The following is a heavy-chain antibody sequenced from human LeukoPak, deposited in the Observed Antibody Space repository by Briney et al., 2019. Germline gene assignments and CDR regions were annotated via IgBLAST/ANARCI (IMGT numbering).Heavy chain of an antibody. V-gene: IGHV4-38-2*02. D-gene: IGHD6-6*01. CDR3: ARVGPVGSSSSHYFDY. CDR1: GYSISSGYY. Sequence: SETLSLTCTVSGYSISSGYYWGWIRQPPGKGLEWIGSIYHSGSTYYNPSLKSRVTISVDTSKNQFSLKLSSVTAADTAVYYCARVGPVGSSSSHYFDYWGQGTLVTASS. J-gene: IGHJ4*02. CDR2: IYHSGST.